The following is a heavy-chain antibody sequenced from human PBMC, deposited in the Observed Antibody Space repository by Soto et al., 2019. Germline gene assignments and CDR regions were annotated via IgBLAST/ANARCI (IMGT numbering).Heavy chain of an antibody. CDR3: ARDYLWLVPPAY. CDR2: INPSGGST. CDR1: GYTFTSYY. V-gene: IGHV1-46*01. Sequence: ASVKVSCKASGYTFTSYYMHWVRQAPGQGLEWMGIINPSGGSTSYAQKLQGRVTMTTDTSTSTAYMELRSLRSDDTAVYYCARDYLWLVPPAYWGQGTLVTVSS. J-gene: IGHJ4*02. D-gene: IGHD3-9*01.